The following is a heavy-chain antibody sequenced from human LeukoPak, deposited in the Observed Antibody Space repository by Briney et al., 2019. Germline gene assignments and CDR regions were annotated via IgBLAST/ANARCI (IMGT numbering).Heavy chain of an antibody. CDR1: GYTFTGYY. D-gene: IGHD1-26*01. CDR2: INTNSGDT. Sequence: ASVNVSCKASGYTFTGYYMHWVRQAPGQGLGWMGWINTNSGDTNYAQKFQGRVTMTRDTSISTAYMELTRLRSDDTAVYYCARAPPTLQTHITRELLYWGQGTLVTVSS. J-gene: IGHJ4*02. V-gene: IGHV1-2*02. CDR3: ARAPPTLQTHITRELLY.